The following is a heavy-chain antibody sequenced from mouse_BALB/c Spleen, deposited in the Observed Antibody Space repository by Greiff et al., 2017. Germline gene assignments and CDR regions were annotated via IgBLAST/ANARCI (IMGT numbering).Heavy chain of an antibody. V-gene: IGHV5-17*02. CDR3: ARSHYRYGYFDY. J-gene: IGHJ2*01. D-gene: IGHD2-14*01. CDR1: GFTFSSFG. Sequence: DVQLVESGGGLVQPGGSRKLSCAASGFTFSSFGMHWVRQAPEKGLEWVAYISSGSSTIYYADTVKGRFTISRDNPKNTLFLQMTSLRSEDTAMYYCARSHYRYGYFDYWGQGTTLTVSS. CDR2: ISSGSSTI.